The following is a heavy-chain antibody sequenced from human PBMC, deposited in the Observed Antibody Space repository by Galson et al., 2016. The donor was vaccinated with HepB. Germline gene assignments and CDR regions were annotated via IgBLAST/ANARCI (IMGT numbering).Heavy chain of an antibody. CDR2: IYSGGSA. D-gene: IGHD3-22*01. CDR1: GFIVSNFY. V-gene: IGHV3-53*01. Sequence: SLRLSCAASGFIVSNFYVAWVRQAPGKGLEWVATIYSGGSAQHADSVRGRFIISRDKTKNTLYLAMTGLRAEDTAVFYCAREYQYENTGFAYERSFECWGQGTLVTVS. J-gene: IGHJ4*02. CDR3: AREYQYENTGFAYERSFEC.